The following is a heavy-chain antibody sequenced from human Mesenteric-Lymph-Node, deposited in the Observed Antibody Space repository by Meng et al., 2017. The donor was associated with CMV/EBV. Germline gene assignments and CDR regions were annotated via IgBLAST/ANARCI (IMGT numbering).Heavy chain of an antibody. J-gene: IGHJ6*02. CDR3: ARVEGGSHYYYYGMDV. D-gene: IGHD3-16*01. V-gene: IGHV1-2*02. CDR2: INPNSGGT. CDR1: GYTFTSYY. Sequence: ASVKVSCKASGYTFTSYYMHWVRQAPGQGLEWMGWINPNSGGTNYAQKFQGRVTMTRDTSISTAYMELSRLRSDDTAVYYCARVEGGSHYYYYGMDVWGQGTTVTVSS.